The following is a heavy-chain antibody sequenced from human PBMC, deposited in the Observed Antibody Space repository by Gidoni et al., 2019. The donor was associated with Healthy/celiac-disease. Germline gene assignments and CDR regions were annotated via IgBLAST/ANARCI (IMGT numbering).Heavy chain of an antibody. Sequence: EVQLLESGGGLVQPGGSLRLSCAASGFTFSSYAMSWVRQAPGKGLEWVSAISGSGGSTYYADSVKGRFTISRDNSKNTLYLQMNSLRAEDTAVYYCAKDLALSSTIPLSPIFFDYWGQGTLVTVSS. CDR2: ISGSGGST. CDR1: GFTFSSYA. D-gene: IGHD2-2*01. J-gene: IGHJ4*02. V-gene: IGHV3-23*01. CDR3: AKDLALSSTIPLSPIFFDY.